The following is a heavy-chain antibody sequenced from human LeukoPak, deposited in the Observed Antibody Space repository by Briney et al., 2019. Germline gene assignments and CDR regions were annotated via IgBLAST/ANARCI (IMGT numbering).Heavy chain of an antibody. Sequence: GGSLRLSCAASGFTFNIYAMTWVRQAPGKGLEWVSGISGSGDRTYYVDSVKGRFTISRDNSKNTMYLQMDSLRAEDTAVYFCARDQLSRYFDLWGRGTLVTVSS. D-gene: IGHD5-24*01. V-gene: IGHV3-23*01. CDR1: GFTFNIYA. CDR3: ARDQLSRYFDL. J-gene: IGHJ2*01. CDR2: ISGSGDRT.